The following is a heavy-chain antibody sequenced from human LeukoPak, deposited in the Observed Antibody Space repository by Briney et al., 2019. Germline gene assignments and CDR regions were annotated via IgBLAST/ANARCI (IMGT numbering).Heavy chain of an antibody. CDR1: GSSFTSYW. D-gene: IGHD3-10*01. J-gene: IGHJ4*02. V-gene: IGHV5-51*01. CDR2: IYPGDSDT. Sequence: GESRKISSKGSGSSFTSYWIGWVRPMPGKGLEWMGIIYPGDSDTRYSPSFQGQVTISADKSISTAYLQWSSLKASDTAMYYCARLHGSSFGEVVDYWGQGTLVTVSS. CDR3: ARLHGSSFGEVVDY.